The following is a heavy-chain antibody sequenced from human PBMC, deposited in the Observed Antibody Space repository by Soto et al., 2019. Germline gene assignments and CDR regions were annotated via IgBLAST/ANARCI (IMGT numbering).Heavy chain of an antibody. J-gene: IGHJ4*02. D-gene: IGHD5-18*01. Sequence: ELQLVESGGGWVQPGRSLRLSSAGSGFTSDDYGMHWVRQAPGKGLEWVAGINWNSGTIGYADSGKGRFTISRDNAKNSLNLQMNSLRAEDTALNYCVKDRAGGYSYGYWYYFDYWGQGTLVTVSS. CDR3: VKDRAGGYSYGYWYYFDY. CDR1: GFTSDDYG. V-gene: IGHV3-9*02. CDR2: INWNSGTI.